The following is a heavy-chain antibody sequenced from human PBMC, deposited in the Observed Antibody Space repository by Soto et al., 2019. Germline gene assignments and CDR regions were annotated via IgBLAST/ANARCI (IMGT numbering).Heavy chain of an antibody. CDR2: IYYSGST. V-gene: IGHV4-59*01. Sequence: GPVKASETLALTCTVSGGSISSYYWSWIRQPPGKGLEWIGYIYYSGSTNYNPSLKTRVTISVDTSKNQFSLKLSSVTAADTAVYYCARGKDWFDPWGQGTLVTVSS. CDR3: ARGKDWFDP. CDR1: GGSISSYY. J-gene: IGHJ5*02.